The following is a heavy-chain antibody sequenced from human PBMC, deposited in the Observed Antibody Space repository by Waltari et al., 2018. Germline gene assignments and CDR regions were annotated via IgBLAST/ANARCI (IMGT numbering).Heavy chain of an antibody. J-gene: IGHJ4*02. CDR3: AKEVGVSGSSYMSYFDH. CDR1: GFTFSNHC. CDR2: VSYDGGTK. D-gene: IGHD3-10*01. Sequence: QVQLVESGGDVVQPGRSLRLPCAASGFTFSNHCMQWVRQAPGKGLEWVAVVSYDGGTKYYAESVKGRFTISRDNSKNTLYLQMNSLRAEDTAVYYCAKEVGVSGSSYMSYFDHWGQGSLVTVSS. V-gene: IGHV3-30*18.